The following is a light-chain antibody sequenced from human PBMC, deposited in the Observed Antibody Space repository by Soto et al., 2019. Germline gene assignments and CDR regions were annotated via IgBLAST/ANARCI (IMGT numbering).Light chain of an antibody. Sequence: SYELTQPPSVSVAPGQSARLTCGGDNIGSKIVHWYQQRPGQAPVLVVYDDDDRPSGIPERFSGSNSGSTATLTISRVEAGDEADYYCHVWAGSSARVFGGGTKLTVL. CDR2: DDD. CDR1: NIGSKI. V-gene: IGLV3-21*02. CDR3: HVWAGSSARV. J-gene: IGLJ2*01.